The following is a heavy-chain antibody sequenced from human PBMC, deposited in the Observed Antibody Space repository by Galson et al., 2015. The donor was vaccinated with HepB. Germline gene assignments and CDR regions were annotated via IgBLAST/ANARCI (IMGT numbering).Heavy chain of an antibody. D-gene: IGHD1-26*01. J-gene: IGHJ6*02. CDR1: GGTFSSYA. CDR2: IIPILGIA. CDR3: ARAQREWEPRQPYYYYGMDV. Sequence: SVKVSCKASGGTFSSYAISWVRQAPGQGLEWMGRIIPILGIANYAQKFQGRVTITADESTSTAYMELSSLRSEDTAVYYCARAQREWEPRQPYYYYGMDVWAQGTTVTVSS. V-gene: IGHV1-69*04.